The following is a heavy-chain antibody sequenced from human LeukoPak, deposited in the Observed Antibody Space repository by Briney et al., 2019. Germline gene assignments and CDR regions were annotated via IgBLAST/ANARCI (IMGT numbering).Heavy chain of an antibody. CDR1: GSSFGAYS. J-gene: IGHJ4*02. CDR3: ARTVAHFDY. CDR2: ISSSGTYI. D-gene: IGHD2-15*01. Sequence: GGSLRLSCVASGSSFGAYSLNWVRQAPGKGLEWVSSISSSGTYIYYADSVKGRFTISRDNAKNSLFLQMNSLRAEDTAVYYCARTVAHFDYWGQGTLVTVSS. V-gene: IGHV3-21*01.